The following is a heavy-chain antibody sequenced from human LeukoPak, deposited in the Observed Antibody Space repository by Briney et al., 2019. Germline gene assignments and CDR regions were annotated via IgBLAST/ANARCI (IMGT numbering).Heavy chain of an antibody. Sequence: SETLSLTCAVYGGSFSGYYWSWIRQPPGKGLEWIGEINHSGNTNYNPSFKSRVTIAVDTSKNQFSLKLRSVTAADTAMYYCARGIYGDYYFDHWGQGTLVTVSS. CDR3: ARGIYGDYYFDH. J-gene: IGHJ4*02. CDR1: GGSFSGYY. D-gene: IGHD4-17*01. V-gene: IGHV4-34*01. CDR2: INHSGNT.